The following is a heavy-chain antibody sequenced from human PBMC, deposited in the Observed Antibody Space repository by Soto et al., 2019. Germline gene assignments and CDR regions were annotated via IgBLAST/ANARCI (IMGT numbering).Heavy chain of an antibody. D-gene: IGHD2-15*01. V-gene: IGHV1-2*04. CDR1: GYTFTGYY. CDR3: ARECSGGSCYSTQGLDY. CDR2: INPNSGGT. J-gene: IGHJ4*02. Sequence: GASVKVSCKASGYTFTGYYMHWVRQAPGQGLEWMGWINPNSGGTNYAQKFQGWVTMTRDTSISTAYMELSRLRSDDTAVYYCARECSGGSCYSTQGLDYWGQGTLVTVSS.